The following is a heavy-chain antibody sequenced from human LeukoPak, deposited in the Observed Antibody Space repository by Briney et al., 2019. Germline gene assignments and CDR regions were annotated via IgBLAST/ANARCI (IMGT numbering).Heavy chain of an antibody. D-gene: IGHD6-19*01. CDR3: ARGYSSGWYWYFDL. J-gene: IGHJ2*01. Sequence: SETLSLTCTVSGGSISSYYWSWIRQPPGKGLEWIGCIYYSGSTNYNPSLKSRVTISVDTSKSQFSLKLSSVTAADTAVYYCARGYSSGWYWYFDLWGRGTLVTVSS. V-gene: IGHV4-59*08. CDR1: GGSISSYY. CDR2: IYYSGST.